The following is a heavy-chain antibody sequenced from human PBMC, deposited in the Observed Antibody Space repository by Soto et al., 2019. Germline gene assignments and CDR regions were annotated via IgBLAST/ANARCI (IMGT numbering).Heavy chain of an antibody. V-gene: IGHV4-34*01. J-gene: IGHJ6*03. CDR1: GGSFSGYY. CDR3: ARVPSYGIFRVVT. CDR2: INHSGST. Sequence: SETLSLTCAVYGGSFSGYYWSWIRQPPGKGLEWIGEINHSGSTNYNPSLKSRVTISVDTSKNQFSLKLSSVTAADTAVYYCARVPSYGIFRVVTWGKGPPVTVS. D-gene: IGHD3-3*01.